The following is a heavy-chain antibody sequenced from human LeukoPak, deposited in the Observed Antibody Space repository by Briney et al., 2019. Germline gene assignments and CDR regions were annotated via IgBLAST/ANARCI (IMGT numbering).Heavy chain of an antibody. V-gene: IGHV3-48*03. D-gene: IGHD1-26*01. CDR1: PFTFSVYE. Sequence: PGGSLRLSCAASPFTFSVYEMDWVRQTPGKGLEWLSYISSSGDSINYRDSVKGRFTISRDNARNLLFLQMNSPRVEDTAVYYCARLGSAASSNWFDPWGQGTLVTVSS. CDR3: ARLGSAASSNWFDP. CDR2: ISSSGDSI. J-gene: IGHJ5*02.